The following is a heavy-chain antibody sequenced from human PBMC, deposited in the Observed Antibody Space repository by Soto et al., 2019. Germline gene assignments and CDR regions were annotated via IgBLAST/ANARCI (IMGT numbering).Heavy chain of an antibody. V-gene: IGHV3-15*07. J-gene: IGHJ4*02. CDR3: TTGMDALLH. D-gene: IGHD2-15*01. CDR2: IKSKTDGGTT. CDR1: GFTFDKVW. Sequence: EVQLVESGGGLVKPGGSLRLSCAVSGFTFDKVWMNWVRQAQGKGLEWVGRIKSKTDGGTTDYAAPVKGRFTISRDDSKNMLYLQMNSLKTEDTGMYFCTTGMDALLHWGQGTLVTVSS.